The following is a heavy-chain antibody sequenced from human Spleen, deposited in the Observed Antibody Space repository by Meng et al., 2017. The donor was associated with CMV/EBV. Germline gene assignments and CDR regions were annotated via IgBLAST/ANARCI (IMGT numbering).Heavy chain of an antibody. Sequence: EVQLVESGGGLVQPGXSLRLSCAASGFTFSSYWMHWVRQAPGKGLVWVSRIDNDDGRSTSYADSVKGRFTISRDNAKNTLYLEMNSLRVEDTAVYYCARGVAEYLGWEMGHWGQGTLVTVSS. D-gene: IGHD2/OR15-2a*01. V-gene: IGHV3-74*01. CDR2: IDNDDGRST. CDR3: ARGVAEYLGWEMGH. CDR1: GFTFSSYW. J-gene: IGHJ4*02.